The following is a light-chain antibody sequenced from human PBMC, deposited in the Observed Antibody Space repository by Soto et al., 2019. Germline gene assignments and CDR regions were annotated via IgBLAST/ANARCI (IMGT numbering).Light chain of an antibody. Sequence: SYELTQPPSVSVSPGQTASITCSGDKLGDKYACWYQQKPGQSPVLVNYQNSKRPSGIPERFSGSNSRNTATLTISETQAMDEADYYRQASDSSAHVVFGGGTKLTVL. CDR2: QNS. CDR3: QASDSSAHVV. V-gene: IGLV3-1*01. J-gene: IGLJ2*01. CDR1: KLGDKY.